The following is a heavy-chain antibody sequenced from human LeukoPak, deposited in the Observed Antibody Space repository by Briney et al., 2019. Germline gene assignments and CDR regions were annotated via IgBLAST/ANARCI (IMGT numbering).Heavy chain of an antibody. D-gene: IGHD4-23*01. CDR3: AREDYGGNSGSLDY. Sequence: SVKVSCKASGYTFTSYGISWVRQAPGQGLEWMGWISAYNGNTNYAQKLQGRVTMTTDTSTSTAYMELSRLRSDDTAVYYCAREDYGGNSGSLDYWGQGTLVTVSS. V-gene: IGHV1-18*01. J-gene: IGHJ4*02. CDR2: ISAYNGNT. CDR1: GYTFTSYG.